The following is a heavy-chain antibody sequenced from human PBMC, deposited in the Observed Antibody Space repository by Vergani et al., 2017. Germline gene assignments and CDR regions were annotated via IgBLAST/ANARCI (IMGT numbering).Heavy chain of an antibody. CDR3: ARGLIRRGDAFDI. V-gene: IGHV1-2*01. CDR1: GYTFTGYY. Sequence: QVQLVQSGAEVKKPGASVKVSCKASGYTFTGYYMHWVRQAPGQGLEWMGRINPNSGGTNYAQKFQGRVTITADESTSTAYMELSSLRSEDTVVYYCARGLIRRGDAFDIWGQGTMVTVSS. J-gene: IGHJ3*02. D-gene: IGHD3-16*01. CDR2: INPNSGGT.